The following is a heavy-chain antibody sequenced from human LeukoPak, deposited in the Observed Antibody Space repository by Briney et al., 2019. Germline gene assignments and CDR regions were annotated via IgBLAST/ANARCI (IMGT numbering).Heavy chain of an antibody. J-gene: IGHJ6*02. Sequence: SGGSLRLSCAASGFTFDDYAMHWVRQAPGKGLEWVSGISWNSGSIGYADSVKGRFTISRDNAKNSLYLQMNSLRAEDTALYYCAKGNGDYHYYYGMDVWGQGTTVTVSS. V-gene: IGHV3-9*01. D-gene: IGHD4-17*01. CDR2: ISWNSGSI. CDR3: AKGNGDYHYYYGMDV. CDR1: GFTFDDYA.